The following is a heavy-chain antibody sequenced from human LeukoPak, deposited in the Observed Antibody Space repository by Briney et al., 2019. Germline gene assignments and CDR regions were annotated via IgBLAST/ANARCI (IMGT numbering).Heavy chain of an antibody. CDR3: ARHLHYGGKPFDY. CDR1: GGSINGYY. D-gene: IGHD4-23*01. CDR2: VYYSGST. Sequence: SETLSLTCTVSGGSINGYYWSWIRQPPGKGLEWIGYVYYSGSTDYNPSLRSRVTISVATSKNQFSLKLSPVTAADTAVYYCARHLHYGGKPFDYWGQGALVTVSS. V-gene: IGHV4-59*08. J-gene: IGHJ4*02.